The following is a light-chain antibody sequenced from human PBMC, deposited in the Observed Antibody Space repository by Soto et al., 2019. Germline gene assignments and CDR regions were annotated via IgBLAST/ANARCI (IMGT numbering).Light chain of an antibody. CDR3: QQYGTTPIT. V-gene: IGKV3-20*01. J-gene: IGKJ5*01. CDR1: QSVSTIY. CDR2: GAS. Sequence: EIVMTQSPATLSVSPGERATLSCRASQSVSTIYLAWYQQKPGQAPRLLIYGASSRAHGIPDRFSGSGSGTDFTLTISRLEPEDFAVYYCQQYGTTPITFGQGTRLEIK.